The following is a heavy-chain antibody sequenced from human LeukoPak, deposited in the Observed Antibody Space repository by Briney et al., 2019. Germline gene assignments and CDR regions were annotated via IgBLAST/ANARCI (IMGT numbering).Heavy chain of an antibody. CDR1: GYTFTSYY. V-gene: IGHV1-69*13. D-gene: IGHD5-18*01. CDR3: AALNMGYSYGFEVDY. CDR2: IIPIFGTA. Sequence: GASVKVSCKASGYTFTSYYMHWVRQAPGQGLEWMGGIIPIFGTANYAQKFQGRVTITADESTSTAYMELSSLRSEDTAVYYCAALNMGYSYGFEVDYWGQGTLVTVSS. J-gene: IGHJ4*02.